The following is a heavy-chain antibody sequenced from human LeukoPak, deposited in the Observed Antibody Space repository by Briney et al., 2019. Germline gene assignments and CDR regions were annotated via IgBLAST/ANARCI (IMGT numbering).Heavy chain of an antibody. CDR3: ARDGGSSIAYYYYYYMDV. CDR1: GGSFSGYY. Sequence: PSETLSLTCAVYGGSFSGYYWSWIRQPPGKGLEWIGEINHSGSTNYNPSLKSRVTISVDTSKNQFSLKLSSVTAADTAVYYCARDGGSSIAYYYYYYMDVWGKGTTVTVSS. D-gene: IGHD6-6*01. CDR2: INHSGST. J-gene: IGHJ6*03. V-gene: IGHV4-34*01.